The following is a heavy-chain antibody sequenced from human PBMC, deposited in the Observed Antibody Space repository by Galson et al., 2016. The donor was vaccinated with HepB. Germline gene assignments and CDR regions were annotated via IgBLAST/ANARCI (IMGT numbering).Heavy chain of an antibody. CDR3: AVYTAGNSSGYYWYFEL. CDR2: IIPIFPTG. D-gene: IGHD3-22*01. Sequence: SVKVSCKASGGTFITHAFSWVRQAPGQGLEWMGGIIPIFPTGNYARKFQGRVTITADESTSTAYMELRSLRSDDTAVYFCAVYTAGNSSGYYWYFELWGRGTLVTVSP. V-gene: IGHV1-69*13. CDR1: GGTFITHA. J-gene: IGHJ2*01.